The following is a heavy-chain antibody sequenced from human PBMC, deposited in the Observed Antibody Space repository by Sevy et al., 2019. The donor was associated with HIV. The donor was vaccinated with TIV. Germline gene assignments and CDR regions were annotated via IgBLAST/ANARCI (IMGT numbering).Heavy chain of an antibody. V-gene: IGHV3-23*01. D-gene: IGHD2-15*01. CDR3: AKGSGNCCSGFRYFDL. CDR2: ISGGGGST. J-gene: IGHJ2*01. Sequence: GGSLRLSCAASAFTFSSYALSWVRQAPGKGLEWVSGISGGGGSTYYADSVKGRFTISRDNSKDTLYLQMNSLRVEDRAVYFCAKGSGNCCSGFRYFDLWGRGTLVTVSS. CDR1: AFTFSSYA.